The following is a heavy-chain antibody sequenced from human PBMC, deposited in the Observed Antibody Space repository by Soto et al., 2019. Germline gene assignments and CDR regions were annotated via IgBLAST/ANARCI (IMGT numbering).Heavy chain of an antibody. Sequence: ASVKVSCKASGYTFTSYGISWVRQAPGQGLEWMGWISAYNGNTNYAQKLQGRVTMTTDTSTSTAYMELRSLRSDDTAVYYCARHDSSGYYRRSGAFDIWGQGTMVTV. J-gene: IGHJ3*02. CDR1: GYTFTSYG. CDR3: ARHDSSGYYRRSGAFDI. V-gene: IGHV1-18*01. D-gene: IGHD3-22*01. CDR2: ISAYNGNT.